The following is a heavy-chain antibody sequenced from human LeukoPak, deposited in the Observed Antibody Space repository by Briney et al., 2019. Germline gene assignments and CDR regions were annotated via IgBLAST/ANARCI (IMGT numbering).Heavy chain of an antibody. CDR1: GFTVSDYS. V-gene: IGHV3-23*01. CDR3: ATSWEGYFDY. D-gene: IGHD1-26*01. Sequence: GGSLRLSCPASGFTVSDYSMSWVGQAPGKGLEWVSAISGSGSYTDYADSVKGRFTISKDNSKNTVYMRMSSLRAEDTAVYYCATSWEGYFDYWGQGTLVTVSS. CDR2: ISGSGSYT. J-gene: IGHJ4*02.